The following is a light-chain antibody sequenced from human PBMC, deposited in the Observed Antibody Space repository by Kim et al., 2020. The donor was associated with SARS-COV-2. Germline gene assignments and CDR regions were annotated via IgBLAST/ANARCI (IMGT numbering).Light chain of an antibody. Sequence: PGDGATLPCGSGHPVKSGYLAWFQQKPGQAPRLLISGASTRATGIPDRFSGSGSETDFTLTISSLQPEDFAVYYCQHYDGSPYSFGQGTKLEI. V-gene: IGKV3-20*01. CDR3: QHYDGSPYS. J-gene: IGKJ2*03. CDR1: HPVKSGY. CDR2: GAS.